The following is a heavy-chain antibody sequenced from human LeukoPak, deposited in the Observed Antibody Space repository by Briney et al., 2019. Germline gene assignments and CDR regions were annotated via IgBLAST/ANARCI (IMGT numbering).Heavy chain of an antibody. CDR2: IIPIFGTA. CDR3: ASPTTVTTPYYYYGMDV. D-gene: IGHD4-17*01. J-gene: IGHJ6*02. V-gene: IGHV1-69*13. Sequence: VASVKVSCKASGCTFSSYAISWVRQAPGQGLEWMGGIIPIFGTANYAQKFQGRVTITADESTSTAYMELSSLRSEDTAVYYCASPTTVTTPYYYYGMDVWGQGTTVTVSS. CDR1: GCTFSSYA.